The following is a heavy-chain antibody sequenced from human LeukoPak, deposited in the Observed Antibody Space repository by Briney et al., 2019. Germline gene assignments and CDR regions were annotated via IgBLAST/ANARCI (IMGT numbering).Heavy chain of an antibody. CDR3: ARGGITIFGVVRNWFDP. D-gene: IGHD3-3*01. CDR2: IYYSGST. J-gene: IGHJ5*02. V-gene: IGHV4-30-4*08. Sequence: SSQTLSLTCTVSGGSISSGDYYWSWIRQPPGKGLEWIGYIYYSGSTYYNPSLKSRVTISVDTSKNQFSLKLSSVTAADTAVYYCARGGITIFGVVRNWFDPWGQGTLVTVSS. CDR1: GGSISSGDYY.